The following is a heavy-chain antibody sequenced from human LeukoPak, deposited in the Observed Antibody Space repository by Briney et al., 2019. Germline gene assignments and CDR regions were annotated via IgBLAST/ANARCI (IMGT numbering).Heavy chain of an antibody. CDR1: GYTFTGYY. CDR3: AIEPQVGQQLVLVY. CDR2: INPNSGGT. D-gene: IGHD6-13*01. V-gene: IGHV1-2*02. J-gene: IGHJ4*02. Sequence: ASVKVSCKASGYTFTGYYMHWVRQAPGQGLEWMGWINPNSGGTNYAQKFQGRVTMTRDTSISTAYMELSRPRSDDTAVYYCAIEPQVGQQLVLVYWGQGTLVTVSS.